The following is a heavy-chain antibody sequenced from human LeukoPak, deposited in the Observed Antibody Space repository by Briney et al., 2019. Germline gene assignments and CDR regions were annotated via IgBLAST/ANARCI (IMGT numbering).Heavy chain of an antibody. V-gene: IGHV1-8*01. Sequence: ASVKVSCKASGYTFTSYDFNWVRQATGQRPEWMGWMSPNSSDTGYAQKFQDRVTMTRNTSISTAYMELSSLRSDDTAVYYCARSFGDYSHFDYWGQGTLVTVSS. CDR3: ARSFGDYSHFDY. CDR1: GYTFTSYD. D-gene: IGHD4-17*01. J-gene: IGHJ4*02. CDR2: MSPNSSDT.